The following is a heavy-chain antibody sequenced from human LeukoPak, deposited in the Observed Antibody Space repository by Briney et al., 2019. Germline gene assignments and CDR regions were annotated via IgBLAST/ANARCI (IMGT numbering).Heavy chain of an antibody. CDR3: AKVSARWITLRGGYFDY. Sequence: GGSLRLSCEASGFVFSSYGMHWVRQAPGKGLEWVAVISYDGSNKYYADSVKGRFTISRDNSKNTLYLQMNSLRAEDTAVYYCAKVSARWITLRGGYFDYWGQGTLVTVSS. CDR1: GFVFSSYG. J-gene: IGHJ4*02. V-gene: IGHV3-30*18. D-gene: IGHD2-15*01. CDR2: ISYDGSNK.